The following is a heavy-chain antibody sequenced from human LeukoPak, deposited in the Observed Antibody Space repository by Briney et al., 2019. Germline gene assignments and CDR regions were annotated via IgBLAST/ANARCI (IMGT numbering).Heavy chain of an antibody. CDR3: ARDGVNSYGYGFDY. V-gene: IGHV1-69*05. J-gene: IGHJ4*02. CDR1: GGTFSSYA. D-gene: IGHD5-18*01. CDR2: IIPIFGTA. Sequence: GASVKVSCKASGGTFSSYAISWVRQAPGQGLEWIGGIIPIFGTANYAQKFQGRVTITTDESTSTAYMELSSLRSEDTAVYYCARDGVNSYGYGFDYWGQGTLVTVSS.